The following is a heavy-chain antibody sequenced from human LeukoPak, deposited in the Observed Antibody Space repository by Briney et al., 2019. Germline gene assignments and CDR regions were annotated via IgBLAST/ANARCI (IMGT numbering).Heavy chain of an antibody. V-gene: IGHV4-39*01. CDR1: GGSISSRPYY. J-gene: IGHJ4*02. D-gene: IGHD3/OR15-3a*01. CDR3: ARQTGSGLFILP. CDR2: ISYSGTT. Sequence: SETLSLTCTVSGGSISSRPYYWGWVRQPPGKGLEWIGTISYSGTTYYSPSLKSRVTISLDTSKNQFSLKLSSVTAADTAVYYCARQTGSGLFILPGGQGTLVTVSS.